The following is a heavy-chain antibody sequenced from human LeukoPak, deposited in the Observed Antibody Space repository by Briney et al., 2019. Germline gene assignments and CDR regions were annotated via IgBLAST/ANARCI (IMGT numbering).Heavy chain of an antibody. CDR2: IYHSGST. J-gene: IGHJ5*02. CDR3: ARDPVPGAHNWFDP. V-gene: IGHV4-30-2*01. CDR1: GGSISSGGYY. Sequence: PSQTLSLTCTVSGGSISSGGYYWSWIRQPPGKGLEWIGYIYHSGSTYYNPSLKSRDTISVDRSKNQFSLKLSSVTAADTAVYYCARDPVPGAHNWFDPWGQGTLVTVSS. D-gene: IGHD3-10*01.